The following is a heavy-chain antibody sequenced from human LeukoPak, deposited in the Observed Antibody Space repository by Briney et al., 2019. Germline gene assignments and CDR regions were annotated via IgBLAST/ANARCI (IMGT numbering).Heavy chain of an antibody. CDR1: GYTFTSYD. V-gene: IGHV1-8*01. CDR2: MNPNSGNT. D-gene: IGHD1-26*01. J-gene: IGHJ4*02. CDR3: ASGLVGATYFDY. Sequence: ASVKVSCKASGYTFTSYDINWVRQATGQGLEWMGWMNPNSGNTGYAQKFQGRVTMTRNTSISTAYMELSSLRSEDTAVYYCASGLVGATYFDYWGQGTLVTVSS.